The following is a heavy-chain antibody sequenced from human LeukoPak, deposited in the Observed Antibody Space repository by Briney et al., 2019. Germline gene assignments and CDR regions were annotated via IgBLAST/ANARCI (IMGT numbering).Heavy chain of an antibody. CDR2: IYYSGST. CDR1: GGSISSYY. CDR3: ARNYYYYCLDV. J-gene: IGHJ6*03. Sequence: SETLSLTCTVSGGSISSYYWSWIRQPPGKGLGLIGYIYYSGSTNYNHSLKSRVTISVDTSKNQFSLTLSSVTAADTALYYWARNYYYYCLDVWGKGTTVTVSS. V-gene: IGHV4-59*01.